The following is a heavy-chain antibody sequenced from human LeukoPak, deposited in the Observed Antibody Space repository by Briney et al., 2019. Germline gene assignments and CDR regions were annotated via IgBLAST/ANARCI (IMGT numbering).Heavy chain of an antibody. V-gene: IGHV3-23*01. Sequence: GGSLRLSCAASGFTFSSYAMSWVRQAPGKGLEWVSLISGNGDNTYYADSVKGRFTISRDISKNTLFLQMNSLRAEDTAVYYCANYLSYGPIGWGQGTLVIVSS. CDR2: ISGNGDNT. J-gene: IGHJ4*02. D-gene: IGHD3-10*01. CDR1: GFTFSSYA. CDR3: ANYLSYGPIG.